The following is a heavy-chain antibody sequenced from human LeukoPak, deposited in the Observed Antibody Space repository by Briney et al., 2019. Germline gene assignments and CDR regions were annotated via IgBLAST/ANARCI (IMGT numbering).Heavy chain of an antibody. CDR3: TITDYGGNSGFDY. CDR2: IKSNTVGGTI. CDR1: GFTFSNAW. Sequence: GGSLRLSCTASGFTFSNAWVSWVRQAPGKGLEWVGRIKSNTVGGTIDYAAPVKGRFTISRDDSKNTAYLQMNSLKTEDTAVYYCTITDYGGNSGFDYWGQGTLVTVSS. J-gene: IGHJ4*02. V-gene: IGHV3-15*01. D-gene: IGHD4-23*01.